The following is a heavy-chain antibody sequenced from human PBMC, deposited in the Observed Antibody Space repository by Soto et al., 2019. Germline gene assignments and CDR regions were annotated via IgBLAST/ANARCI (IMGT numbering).Heavy chain of an antibody. Sequence: GGSLRLSCAVSGFTFSAYTMNWVRQAPGKVLELVSYISSGSDAISYADSVKGRFTISRDNAKNSLYLQMNSLRAENPALYYCATDEAPSERGFSGYDYWGQGTLVTVSS. CDR3: ATDEAPSERGFSGYDY. D-gene: IGHD5-12*01. V-gene: IGHV3-48*01. CDR2: ISSGSDAI. J-gene: IGHJ4*02. CDR1: GFTFSAYT.